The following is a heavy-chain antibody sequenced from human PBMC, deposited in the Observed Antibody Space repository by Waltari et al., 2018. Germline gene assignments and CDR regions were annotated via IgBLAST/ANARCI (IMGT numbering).Heavy chain of an antibody. CDR3: ARPGRVGGGSLMGLDY. Sequence: QLQLQESGPGLVKPSATLSPTCPVSGGSTRSTSYYWGWLRQPPGKGLEWIGSFSYNGNTYYNPSLKSRVTISVDTSKNQFSLQLTSVTAADTAMYYCARPGRVGGGSLMGLDYWGQGTLVTVSS. CDR2: FSYNGNT. V-gene: IGHV4-39*01. D-gene: IGHD2-15*01. J-gene: IGHJ4*02. CDR1: GGSTRSTSYY.